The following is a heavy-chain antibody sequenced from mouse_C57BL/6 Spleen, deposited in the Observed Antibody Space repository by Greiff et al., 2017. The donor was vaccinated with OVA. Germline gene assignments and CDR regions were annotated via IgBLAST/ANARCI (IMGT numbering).Heavy chain of an antibody. V-gene: IGHV5-17*01. D-gene: IGHD2-3*01. CDR1: GFTFSDYG. CDR2: ISSGSSTI. J-gene: IGHJ4*01. Sequence: EVKLMESGGGLVKPGGSLKLSCAASGFTFSDYGMHWVRQAPEKGLEWVAYISSGSSTIYYADTVKGRFTISRDNAKNTLFLQMTSLRSEDTAMYYCARNYDEGYAMDYWGQGTSVTVSS. CDR3: ARNYDEGYAMDY.